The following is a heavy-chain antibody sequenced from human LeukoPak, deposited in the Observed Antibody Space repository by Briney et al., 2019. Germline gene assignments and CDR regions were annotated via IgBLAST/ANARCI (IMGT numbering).Heavy chain of an antibody. J-gene: IGHJ6*03. CDR2: IYTSGST. D-gene: IGHD6-13*01. CDR3: ARHYRYSSWYQEYYYYMDV. CDR1: GGSISSGSYY. Sequence: SETLSLTCTVSGGSISSGSYYWSWIRQPAGKGLEWIGRIYTSGSTNYNPSLKSRVTISVDTSKNQFSLKLSSVTAADTAVYYCARHYRYSSWYQEYYYYMDVWGKGTTVTISS. V-gene: IGHV4-61*02.